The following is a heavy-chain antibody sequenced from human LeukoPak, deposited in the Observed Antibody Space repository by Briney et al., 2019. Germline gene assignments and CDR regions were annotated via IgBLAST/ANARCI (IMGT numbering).Heavy chain of an antibody. CDR2: INPNSGGT. J-gene: IGHJ4*02. CDR1: GYTFTGYY. D-gene: IGHD3-9*01. CDR3: ARGLTALLRYFDLPGF. V-gene: IGHV1-2*06. Sequence: ASVKVSCKASGYTFTGYYMHWVRQAPGQGLEWMGRINPNSGGTNYAQKFQGRVTMTRDTSISTAYMELSRLRSDDTAVYYSARGLTALLRYFDLPGFWGQGTLVTVSS.